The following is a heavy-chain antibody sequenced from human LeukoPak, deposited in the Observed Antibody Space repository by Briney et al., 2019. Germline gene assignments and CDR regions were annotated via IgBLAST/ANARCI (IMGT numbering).Heavy chain of an antibody. CDR2: INHSGST. V-gene: IGHV4-34*01. CDR3: ARGDFWSGYSTPPGNYKDV. J-gene: IGHJ6*03. D-gene: IGHD3-3*01. CDR1: GGSFSGYY. Sequence: KPSETLSLTCAVYGGSFSGYYWSWIRQPPGKGLEWIGEINHSGSTNYNPSLKSRVTISVDTSKNQFSLKLSSVTAADTAVYYCARGDFWSGYSTPPGNYKDVWGKGTTVTVSS.